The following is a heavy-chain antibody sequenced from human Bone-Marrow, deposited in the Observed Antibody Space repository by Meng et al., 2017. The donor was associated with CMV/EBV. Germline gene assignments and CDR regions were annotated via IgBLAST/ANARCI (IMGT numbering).Heavy chain of an antibody. CDR2: ISSSGSTI. Sequence: GESLKISCAASGFTFSDYYMCWIRQAPGKGLEWVSYISSSGSTIYYTDSVKGRFTISRDNAKNSLYLQMNSLRAEDTAVYYCARIAASGFDYWGHGTLVTVSS. D-gene: IGHD6-13*01. CDR1: GFTFSDYY. CDR3: ARIAASGFDY. V-gene: IGHV3-11*01. J-gene: IGHJ4*03.